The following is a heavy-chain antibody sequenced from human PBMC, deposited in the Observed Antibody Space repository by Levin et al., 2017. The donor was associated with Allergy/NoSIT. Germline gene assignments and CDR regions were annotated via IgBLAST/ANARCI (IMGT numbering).Heavy chain of an antibody. Sequence: GGSLRLSCAASGFTFSAYDMYWVRQAPGKGLEWVAVISSDGSAEYYADSVKGRFTVSRDTSTNTLFLQMNSLRPEDSAVYYFAKPFLPVGIELRTYYFDYWGQGSLVTVSS. J-gene: IGHJ4*02. D-gene: IGHD1-26*01. V-gene: IGHV3-30*18. CDR1: GFTFSAYD. CDR3: AKPFLPVGIELRTYYFDY. CDR2: ISSDGSAE.